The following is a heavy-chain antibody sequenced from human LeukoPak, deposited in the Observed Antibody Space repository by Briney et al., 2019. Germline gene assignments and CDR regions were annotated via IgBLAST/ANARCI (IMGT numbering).Heavy chain of an antibody. Sequence: GGSLRLSCAASGFTLSKNYYMNWVRQAPGKGLEWVSVIYSAGSTYYADSVKGRFTISRDNSKNTVYLQMNSLRAEDTAIYYCAKQEAYDFWSGGYFDPWGQGTLVTVSS. CDR3: AKQEAYDFWSGGYFDP. J-gene: IGHJ5*02. CDR2: IYSAGST. CDR1: GFTLSKNY. V-gene: IGHV3-53*01. D-gene: IGHD3-3*01.